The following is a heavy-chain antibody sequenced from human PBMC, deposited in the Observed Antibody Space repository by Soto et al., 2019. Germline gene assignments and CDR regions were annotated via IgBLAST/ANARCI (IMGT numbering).Heavy chain of an antibody. V-gene: IGHV3-23*01. Sequence: EVLLLESGGGLVQPGGSLRLSCAASGFTFSSYAMSWVRQAPGKGPEWVSGISGNGGTTNYANSVSGRFTISRDNSKSMKYLQMNSMRVEDTAVSNCPKDRDWDYYDHTGHYETRKPVAPSGQANLVPVSS. CDR1: GFTFSSYA. J-gene: IGHJ5*02. CDR3: PKDRDWDYYDHTGHYETRKPVAP. D-gene: IGHD3-16*01. CDR2: ISGNGGTT.